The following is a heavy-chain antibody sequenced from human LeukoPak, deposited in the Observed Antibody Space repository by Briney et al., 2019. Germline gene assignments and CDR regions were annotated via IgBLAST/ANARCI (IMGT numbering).Heavy chain of an antibody. V-gene: IGHV3-30*03. J-gene: IGHJ4*02. D-gene: IGHD3-22*01. Sequence: GRSLRLSCAASGFTFSSYGMHWVRQAPGKGLEWVAVISYDGSNKYYADSVKGRFTISRDNSKNTLYLQMNSLRAEDTAVYYCARGEEEVYYYDSSGYLPLDYWGQGTLVTVSS. CDR2: ISYDGSNK. CDR3: ARGEEEVYYYDSSGYLPLDY. CDR1: GFTFSSYG.